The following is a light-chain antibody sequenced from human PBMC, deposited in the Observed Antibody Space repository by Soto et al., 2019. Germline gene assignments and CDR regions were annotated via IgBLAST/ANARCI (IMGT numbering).Light chain of an antibody. CDR3: QQYKSFSLT. CDR2: ATS. CDR1: QTINSW. V-gene: IGKV1-5*03. J-gene: IGKJ4*01. Sequence: DIQMTQSPSTLSASVGDRVTITCRASQTINSWLAWYQQKPGKAPKLLIYATSNLESGVPSRFSGSGSGTEFSLTFSSLQPDDFATYYCQQYKSFSLTFGGGTRVEVK.